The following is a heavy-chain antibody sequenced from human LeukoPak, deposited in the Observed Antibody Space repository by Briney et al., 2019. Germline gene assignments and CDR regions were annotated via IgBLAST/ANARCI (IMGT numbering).Heavy chain of an antibody. D-gene: IGHD6-19*01. CDR2: IDPKSGGT. V-gene: IGHV1-2*02. Sequence: GASVKVSCKASGYTFIDYYTHWVRQAPGQGLEWMGWIDPKSGGTSYAQKFQDRVAMIRDTSISTAYMELTRLRPDDTAVYYCARAYSSGWYGSTDYWGQGTLVTVSS. J-gene: IGHJ4*02. CDR1: GYTFIDYY. CDR3: ARAYSSGWYGSTDY.